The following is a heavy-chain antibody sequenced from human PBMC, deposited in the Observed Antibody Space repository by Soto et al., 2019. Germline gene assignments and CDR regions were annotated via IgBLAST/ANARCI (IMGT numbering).Heavy chain of an antibody. CDR3: ASTRLRNTGYCSGGSCHYYYYGMDV. CDR1: GYNFITYW. Sequence: GESLKISCKGSGYNFITYWIGWVRQMPGKGLEWMGIIYPGDSDTRYSPSFQGQVTISADKSISTAYLQWSSLKASDTAMYYCASTRLRNTGYCSGGSCHYYYYGMDVWGQGTTVTVSS. CDR2: IYPGDSDT. V-gene: IGHV5-51*01. D-gene: IGHD2-15*01. J-gene: IGHJ6*02.